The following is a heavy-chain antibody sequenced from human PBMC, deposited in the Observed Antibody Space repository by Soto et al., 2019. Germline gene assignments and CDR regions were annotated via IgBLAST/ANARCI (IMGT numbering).Heavy chain of an antibody. V-gene: IGHV3-11*01. D-gene: IGHD3-3*01. CDR2: LSSSGSTI. CDR1: GFTFSDYY. J-gene: IGHJ6*02. Sequence: GGSLRLSCAASGFTFSDYYMSWIRKAPGKGLEWVSYLSSSGSTIYYADSVKGRFTISRDNAKNSLYLQMNSLRAEDTAVYYCARDAKESLFGVVITYYYYYGMDVWGQGTTVTVSS. CDR3: ARDAKESLFGVVITYYYYYGMDV.